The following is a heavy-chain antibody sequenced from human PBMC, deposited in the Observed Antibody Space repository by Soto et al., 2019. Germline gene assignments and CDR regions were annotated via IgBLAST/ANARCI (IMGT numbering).Heavy chain of an antibody. CDR2: ISVYNGNT. D-gene: IGHD4-17*01. V-gene: IGHV1-18*01. J-gene: IGHJ4*02. CDR3: ARDLYDYGDYSFDY. Sequence: ASVKVSCKASGYTFTSYGISWVRQAPGQGLEWMGWISVYNGNTNYAQKLQGRVTMTTDTSTSTAYMELRSLRSDDTAVYYCARDLYDYGDYSFDYWGQGTLVTVSS. CDR1: GYTFTSYG.